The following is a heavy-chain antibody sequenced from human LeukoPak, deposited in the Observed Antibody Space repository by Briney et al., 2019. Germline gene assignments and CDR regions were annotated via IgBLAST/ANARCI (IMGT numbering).Heavy chain of an antibody. Sequence: GGSLRLSCVASGFIFGNYPMTWVRQAPGRGLEWVSAISVGGGSTYYADSVKGRFTISRDNSRNTLYLQMNSLRVDDTAVYYCAKDQYGVAAPFDYWGQGTLVTVSS. CDR3: AKDQYGVAAPFDY. J-gene: IGHJ4*02. CDR1: GFIFGNYP. CDR2: ISVGGGST. D-gene: IGHD6-13*01. V-gene: IGHV3-23*01.